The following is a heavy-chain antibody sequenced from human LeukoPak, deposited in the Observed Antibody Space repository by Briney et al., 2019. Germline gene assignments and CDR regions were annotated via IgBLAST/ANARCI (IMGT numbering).Heavy chain of an antibody. Sequence: ASVKVSCKASGYTFTGYYMHWVRQAPGQGLEWMGWINPNSGGTNYAQKFQGRVTMTRDTSISTAYMELRSLRSGDTAVYYCARDLRRGSSSWYVSGGDYWGQGTLVTVSS. CDR3: ARDLRRGSSSWYVSGGDY. CDR2: INPNSGGT. CDR1: GYTFTGYY. V-gene: IGHV1-2*02. D-gene: IGHD6-13*01. J-gene: IGHJ4*02.